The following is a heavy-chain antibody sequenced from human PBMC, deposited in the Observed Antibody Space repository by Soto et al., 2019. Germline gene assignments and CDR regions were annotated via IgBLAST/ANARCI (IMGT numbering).Heavy chain of an antibody. J-gene: IGHJ4*02. Sequence: QITLMETGPTLVKSAQTLTLTCTFSGFSLSTTGVGVGWIRQPPGKALEWLGLIYWDDDKRYSPSLKSRLTITKDTSKNQVVLTMTNMDPVDTATYYCAHRKGSGIEYWGQGTLVTVSS. CDR3: AHRKGSGIEY. CDR2: IYWDDDK. CDR1: GFSLSTTGVG. D-gene: IGHD3-10*01. V-gene: IGHV2-5*02.